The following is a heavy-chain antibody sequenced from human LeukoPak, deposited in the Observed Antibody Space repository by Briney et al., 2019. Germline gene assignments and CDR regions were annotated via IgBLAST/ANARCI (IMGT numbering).Heavy chain of an antibody. D-gene: IGHD3-10*01. CDR3: ARGRVLLWFGESHDAFDI. CDR1: GYSISSGYH. Sequence: SAILSLSCAFSGYSISSGYHWGWIRQPPGMGLEWIGCICHSGSTYYHPSLKHRVTISVDTSKNQCSLKLSSGTAADTAVYYCARGRVLLWFGESHDAFDIWGQGTMVTVSS. V-gene: IGHV4-38-2*01. J-gene: IGHJ3*02. CDR2: ICHSGST.